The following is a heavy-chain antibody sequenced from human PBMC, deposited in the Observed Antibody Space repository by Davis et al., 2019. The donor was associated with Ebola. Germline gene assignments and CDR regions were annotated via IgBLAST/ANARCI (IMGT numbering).Heavy chain of an antibody. D-gene: IGHD6-19*01. CDR2: IKQDGSEK. CDR1: GFTFSSYW. Sequence: GESLKISCAASGFTFSSYWMSWVRQAPGKGLEWVANIKQDGSEKYYVDSVKGRFTISRDNAKNTLYLQMNSLRAEDTAVYYCVMYTSGWNWGQGTLVTVSS. CDR3: VMYTSGWN. V-gene: IGHV3-7*01. J-gene: IGHJ1*01.